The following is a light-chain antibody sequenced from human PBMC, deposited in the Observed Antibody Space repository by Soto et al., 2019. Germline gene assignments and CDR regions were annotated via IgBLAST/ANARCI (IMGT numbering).Light chain of an antibody. CDR2: EGN. V-gene: IGLV2-23*01. Sequence: QSVLTQPASVSGSPGQSITISCTGTSSDVGSYNFVSWYQQHPGKAPKLMIYEGNKRPSGVSNRFSGSKSGNTASLTISGLQAEDEADYYCCSYAGSGTWVFGTGTKVTVL. CDR3: CSYAGSGTWV. CDR1: SSDVGSYNF. J-gene: IGLJ1*01.